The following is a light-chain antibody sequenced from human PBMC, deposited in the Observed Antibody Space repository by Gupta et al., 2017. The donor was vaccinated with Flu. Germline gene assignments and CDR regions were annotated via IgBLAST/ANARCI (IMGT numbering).Light chain of an antibody. CDR3: SSYTTSSTYV. Sequence: SVTVSCTGTSSDVGNFNRVSWYQQPPGTAPKVMIYEVSNRPAGVPDRFSGPKSGNTASLTISGLQAEDEADYYCSSYTTSSTYVFGTGTKVTVL. V-gene: IGLV2-18*02. CDR1: SSDVGNFNR. CDR2: EVS. J-gene: IGLJ1*01.